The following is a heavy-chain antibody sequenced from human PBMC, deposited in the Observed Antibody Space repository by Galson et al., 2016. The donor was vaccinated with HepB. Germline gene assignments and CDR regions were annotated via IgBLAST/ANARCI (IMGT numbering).Heavy chain of an antibody. Sequence: SLRLSCAAPGFGFSDYYMSWVRQAPGKGLEWISYLSGNNIYTNYAENFQGRVTLTADKSTSKAYMELSSLRSQDTAVYYCATKPRYCSGENCYYYGIDAWGQGTTVTVSS. CDR2: LSGNNIYT. CDR3: ATKPRYCSGENCYYYGIDA. D-gene: IGHD2-15*01. CDR1: GFGFSDYY. V-gene: IGHV3-11*03. J-gene: IGHJ6*02.